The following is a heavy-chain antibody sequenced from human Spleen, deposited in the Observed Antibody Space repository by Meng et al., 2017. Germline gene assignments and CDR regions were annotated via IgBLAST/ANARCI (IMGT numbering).Heavy chain of an antibody. J-gene: IGHJ4*02. CDR3: ARTIGDYGDYLRGH. CDR1: GFTFSDFE. CDR2: ISSRGGTK. D-gene: IGHD4-17*01. Sequence: GESLKISCAASGFTFSDFEMNWVRQAPGKGLEWVSYISSRGGTKYYADSVKDRFTISRDNAKNSLYLQMNSLRAEDTAVYYCARTIGDYGDYLRGHWGQGTLVTVSS. V-gene: IGHV3-48*03.